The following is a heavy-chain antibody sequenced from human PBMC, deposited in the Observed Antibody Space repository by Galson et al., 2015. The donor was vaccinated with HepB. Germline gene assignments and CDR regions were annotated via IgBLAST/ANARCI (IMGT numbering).Heavy chain of an antibody. J-gene: IGHJ4*02. CDR2: ISAYNGNT. CDR1: GYTFTSYG. Sequence: SVKVSCKASGYTFTSYGISWVRQAPGQGLEWMGWISAYNGNTNYAQKLQGRVTMTTDTSTSTAYMELRSLRSDDTAVYYCARAHSGEQQLEDYFDYWGQGTLVTVSS. V-gene: IGHV1-18*04. D-gene: IGHD6-13*01. CDR3: ARAHSGEQQLEDYFDY.